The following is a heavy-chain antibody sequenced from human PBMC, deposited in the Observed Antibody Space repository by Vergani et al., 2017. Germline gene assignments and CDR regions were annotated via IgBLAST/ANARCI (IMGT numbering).Heavy chain of an antibody. D-gene: IGHD2-21*01. J-gene: IGHJ4*02. CDR1: GFSLTTRGVA. CDR3: THRRDCSCDRSYEYY. CDR2: VFWDDDT. V-gene: IGHV2-5*02. Sequence: QITLKESGPTLVKPAQTLTLTCTLSGFSLTTRGVAVGWIRQHPGKALEGVAIVFWDDDTRYSPSLRNRVTITRDTSRNQVVLTKTNIDPVDTATYYCTHRRDCSCDRSYEYYWGQGTLVTVSS.